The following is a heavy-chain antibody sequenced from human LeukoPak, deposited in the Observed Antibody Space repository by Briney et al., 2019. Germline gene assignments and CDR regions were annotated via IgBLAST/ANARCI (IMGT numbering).Heavy chain of an antibody. CDR3: ARESRIFGAPMGLDY. V-gene: IGHV1-2*02. CDR1: GYTFTSYG. J-gene: IGHJ4*02. CDR2: INPNNGGT. D-gene: IGHD3-3*01. Sequence: ASVKVSCKASGYTFTSYGISWVRQAPGQGLEWMGWINPNNGGTNYAQKFQGRVTMTRDTSISTAYMELSRLRSDDTAVYYCARESRIFGAPMGLDYWGQGTLVTVSS.